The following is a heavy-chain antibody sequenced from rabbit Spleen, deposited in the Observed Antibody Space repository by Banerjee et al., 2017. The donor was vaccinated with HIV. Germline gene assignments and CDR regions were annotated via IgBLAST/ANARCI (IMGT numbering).Heavy chain of an antibody. D-gene: IGHD1-1*01. CDR3: AREDVGGSVSL. CDR2: IYPVFGVT. J-gene: IGHJ6*01. CDR1: GFSFSSSYW. V-gene: IGHV1S40*01. Sequence: QSLEESGGDLVKPGASLTLTCTASGFSFSSSYWICWVRQAPGKGLEWIGDIYPVFGVTNYANWMKGRFTISSDNAQNTVFLQLTSLTAADTATYFCAREDVGGSVSLWGPGTLVTVS.